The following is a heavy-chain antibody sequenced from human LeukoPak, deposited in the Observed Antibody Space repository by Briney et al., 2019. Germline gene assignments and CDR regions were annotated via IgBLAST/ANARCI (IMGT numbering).Heavy chain of an antibody. V-gene: IGHV3-30*03. CDR1: GFTFSSYG. CDR3: AREGHTGGAFDI. D-gene: IGHD2-8*02. J-gene: IGHJ3*02. CDR2: ISYDGSNK. Sequence: GGSLTLSCAASGFTFSSYGMHWVRQAPGKGLEWVAVISYDGSNKYYADSVKGRFTISRDNSKNTLYLQMNSLRAEDTAVYYCAREGHTGGAFDIWGQGTMVTVSS.